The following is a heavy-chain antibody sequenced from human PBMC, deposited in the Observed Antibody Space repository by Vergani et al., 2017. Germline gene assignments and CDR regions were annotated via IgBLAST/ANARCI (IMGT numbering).Heavy chain of an antibody. CDR2: IIPILGIA. CDR3: ARGIAVAGRDAFDI. Sequence: QVQLVQSGAEVKKPGSSVKVSCKASGGTFSSYTISWVRQAPGQGLEWMGRIIPILGIANYAQKFQGRVTITADKSTSTAYMELSSLRSEDTAVYYCARGIAVAGRDAFDIWGQGTMVTVSS. CDR1: GGTFSSYT. V-gene: IGHV1-69*02. D-gene: IGHD6-19*01. J-gene: IGHJ3*02.